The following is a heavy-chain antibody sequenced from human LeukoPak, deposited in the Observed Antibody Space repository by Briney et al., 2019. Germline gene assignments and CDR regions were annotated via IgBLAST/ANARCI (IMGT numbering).Heavy chain of an antibody. Sequence: SETLSLTCAVYGGSFSGYYWSWIRQPPGKGLEWIGEINHSGSTNCNPSLKSRVTISVDTSKNQFSLKLSSVTAADTAVYYCAGVTYYDFWSGSNNQDAFDIWGQGTMVTVSS. CDR1: GGSFSGYY. V-gene: IGHV4-34*01. CDR3: AGVTYYDFWSGSNNQDAFDI. J-gene: IGHJ3*02. D-gene: IGHD3-3*01. CDR2: INHSGST.